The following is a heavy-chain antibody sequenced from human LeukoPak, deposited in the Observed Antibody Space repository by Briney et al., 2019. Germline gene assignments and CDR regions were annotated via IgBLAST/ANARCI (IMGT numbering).Heavy chain of an antibody. J-gene: IGHJ4*02. CDR2: ISSRGSVI. Sequence: GGSLRLSCEASGFTFSDYYMSWIRQAPGKGLECISYISSRGSVIYYADSVKGRFTISRDNAKYSLYLHMNSLRADDTALYYCARAQRSLVVVPAAHDYWGRGTLVTVSS. CDR1: GFTFSDYY. V-gene: IGHV3-11*01. D-gene: IGHD2-2*01. CDR3: ARAQRSLVVVPAAHDY.